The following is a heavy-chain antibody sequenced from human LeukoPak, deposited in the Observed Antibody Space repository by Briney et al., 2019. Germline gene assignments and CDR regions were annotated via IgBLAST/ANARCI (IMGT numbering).Heavy chain of an antibody. CDR3: ARGRTDSSSWDNPDY. J-gene: IGHJ4*02. D-gene: IGHD6-13*01. V-gene: IGHV1-2*02. CDR1: GYTFTGYY. CDR2: INPNSGGT. Sequence: GASVKVSCKASGYTFTGYYMHWVRQAPGQGLEWMGWINPNSGGTNYAQKFQGRVTMTRDTSISTAYMELSRLRSDDTAVYYCARGRTDSSSWDNPDYWGQGTLVTVSS.